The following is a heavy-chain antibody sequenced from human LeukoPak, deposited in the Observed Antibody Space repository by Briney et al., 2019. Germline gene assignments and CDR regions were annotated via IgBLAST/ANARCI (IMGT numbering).Heavy chain of an antibody. CDR3: ARDRPVVVVAATHDY. V-gene: IGHV1-8*01. D-gene: IGHD2-15*01. J-gene: IGHJ4*02. CDR2: MNPNSGNT. Sequence: ASVKVSCKASGYTFTSYDINWVRQATGQGLEWMGWMNPNSGNTGYAQKFQGRVTVTTDTSTSTAYMELRSLRSDDTAVYYCARDRPVVVVAATHDYWGQGALVTVSS. CDR1: GYTFTSYD.